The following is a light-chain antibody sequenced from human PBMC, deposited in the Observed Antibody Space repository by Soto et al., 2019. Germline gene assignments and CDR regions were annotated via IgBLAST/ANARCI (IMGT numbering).Light chain of an antibody. CDR3: SSYAGSNNRVV. CDR2: EVS. CDR1: SSDVGGYNY. Sequence: QSVLTQPPSASGSPGQPVTISCTGTSSDVGGYNYVSWYQQHPGKAPKLMIYEVSKRPSGVPDRFSGSKSGNTASLTVSGLQAEDEADYYCSSYAGSNNRVVFGGGTKLTVL. J-gene: IGLJ2*01. V-gene: IGLV2-8*01.